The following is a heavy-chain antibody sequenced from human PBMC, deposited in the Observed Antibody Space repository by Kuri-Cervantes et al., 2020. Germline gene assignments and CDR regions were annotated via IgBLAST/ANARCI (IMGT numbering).Heavy chain of an antibody. V-gene: IGHV3-64*02. D-gene: IGHD5-12*01. CDR1: GFTFSSYA. CDR2: ISSNGGST. Sequence: GGSLRLSCAASGFTFSSYAMHWVRQAPGKGLEYVSAISSNGGSTYYADSVKGRFTISRDNSKNTLYLQMFRLRAEDTARYYCAKDTYSGSSYFDSWGQGALVTVSS. J-gene: IGHJ4*02. CDR3: AKDTYSGSSYFDS.